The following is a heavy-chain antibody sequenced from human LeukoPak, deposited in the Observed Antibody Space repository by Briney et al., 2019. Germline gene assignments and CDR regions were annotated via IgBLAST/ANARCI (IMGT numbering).Heavy chain of an antibody. Sequence: GGSLRLSCAASGFTFSSYGMHWVRQAPGKGLEWVAVISYDGSNKYYADSVKGRFTISRDNSKNTLYLQMNSLRAEDTAVYYCARAPIAVAVIYYFDYWGQGTLVTVSS. V-gene: IGHV3-30*03. CDR1: GFTFSSYG. CDR3: ARAPIAVAVIYYFDY. CDR2: ISYDGSNK. D-gene: IGHD6-19*01. J-gene: IGHJ4*02.